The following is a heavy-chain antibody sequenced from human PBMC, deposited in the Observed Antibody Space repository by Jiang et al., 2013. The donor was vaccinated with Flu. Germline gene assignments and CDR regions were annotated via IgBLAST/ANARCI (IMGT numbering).Heavy chain of an antibody. V-gene: IGHV4-39*01. J-gene: IGHJ2*01. Sequence: PGLVKPSETLSLTCVVSGDSIANSTHYWGWIRQPPGKGLEWIAGIYYSGTTYYNPSLKSRATISVDTSKNQFSLKLSSVTAADTAVYYCARRGQQMNTIWYLDVWGRGTLATVSS. CDR2: IYYSGTT. CDR1: GDSIANSTHY. D-gene: IGHD5-24*01. CDR3: ARRGQQMNTIWYLDV.